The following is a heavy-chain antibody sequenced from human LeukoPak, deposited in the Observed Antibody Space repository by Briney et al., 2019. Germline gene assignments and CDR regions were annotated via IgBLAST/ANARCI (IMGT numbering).Heavy chain of an antibody. CDR3: ARVSTRVTMIVVGWFDP. J-gene: IGHJ5*02. V-gene: IGHV4-39*07. CDR2: IYYSGST. Sequence: SETLSLTSTVAGGSISSSSYYWGWIRQPPGKGLEWIGRIYYSGSTYYNPSLKRRVTISVDTSKNQFSLRASSVTAAATAVDYCARVSTRVTMIVVGWFDPWGQGTLVTVSS. D-gene: IGHD3-22*01. CDR1: GGSISSSSYY.